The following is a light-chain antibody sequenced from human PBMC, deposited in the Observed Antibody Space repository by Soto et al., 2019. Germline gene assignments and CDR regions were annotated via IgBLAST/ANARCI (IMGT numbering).Light chain of an antibody. J-gene: IGLJ1*01. CDR2: DVT. V-gene: IGLV2-11*01. CDR1: SNDVGGSDS. CDR3: LSYAGNYIYV. Sequence: QSALTQPRSVSGSPGQSVTISCTGTSNDVGGSDSVSWYQHHPGEAPKLIMYDVTKRPSGVPERFSASKSGNTASLTISRLEADDAADYYWLSYAGNYIYVFGTGTKVTVL.